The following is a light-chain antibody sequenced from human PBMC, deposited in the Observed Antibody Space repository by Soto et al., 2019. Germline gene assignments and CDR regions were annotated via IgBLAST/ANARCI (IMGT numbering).Light chain of an antibody. CDR3: SSYAGSNNFVV. CDR2: EVS. CDR1: SSDVGGYNY. Sequence: QSALTQPPSASGSPGQSVTISCTGTSSDVGGYNYVSWYQQHPGKAPKLMLYEVSKRPSGVPHRFSGCKSGNTASLTVSGLKAEDEADYYCSSYAGSNNFVVFGGGPQLTVL. J-gene: IGLJ2*01. V-gene: IGLV2-8*01.